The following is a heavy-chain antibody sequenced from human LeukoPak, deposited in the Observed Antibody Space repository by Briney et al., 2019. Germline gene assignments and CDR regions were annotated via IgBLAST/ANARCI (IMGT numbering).Heavy chain of an antibody. V-gene: IGHV4-31*03. D-gene: IGHD1-26*01. CDR1: GGSISSGGYY. CDR2: IYYSGST. J-gene: IGHJ4*02. CDR3: ARHGGSLELDY. Sequence: SSETLSLTCTVSGGSISSGGYYWSWIRQHPGKGLEWIGYIYYSGSTYYNPSLKSRVTISVDKSKNQFSLKLSSVTAADTAVYYCARHGGSLELDYWGQGTLVTVSS.